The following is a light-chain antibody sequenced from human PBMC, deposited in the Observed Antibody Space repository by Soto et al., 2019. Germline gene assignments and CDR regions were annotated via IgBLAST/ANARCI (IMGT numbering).Light chain of an antibody. J-gene: IGLJ3*02. Sequence: QSVLTQPPSVSGALGQRVTISCTGSSSNIGAGYDVHWYQQLPGTVPKLLIYDNNRRPSGVPDRFSGSKSGTSASLAITGLQTEDEADYYCQSYDSSLPWVFGGGTKLTVL. CDR2: DNN. V-gene: IGLV1-40*01. CDR1: SSNIGAGYD. CDR3: QSYDSSLPWV.